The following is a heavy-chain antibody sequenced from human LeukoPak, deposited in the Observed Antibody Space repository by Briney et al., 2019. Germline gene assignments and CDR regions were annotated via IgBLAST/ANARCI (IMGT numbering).Heavy chain of an antibody. CDR2: IKPDGSEK. V-gene: IGHV3-7*05. J-gene: IGHJ4*02. CDR1: GFTFSTYW. CDR3: ARGQSWAFDF. Sequence: GSLRLSCAASGFTFSTYWMSWVRQAPGKGLQWVVNIKPDGSEKYYVDSVKGRFTISRDNAKNSVDLQMNSLRVEDTAVYYCARGQSWAFDFWGQGTLVTVSS. D-gene: IGHD1-26*01.